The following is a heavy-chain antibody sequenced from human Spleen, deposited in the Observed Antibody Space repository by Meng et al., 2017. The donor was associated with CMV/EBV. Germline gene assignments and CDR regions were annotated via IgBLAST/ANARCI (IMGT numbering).Heavy chain of an antibody. Sequence: SCQSSGYPFTYYGFGWVRPAPRQGLGWMGCISAYNGHTKHAEKFQGRVTMTTDTLTSTAYMEVRSLRSDDTAVYYCARVYGSWYLDYWGQGTLVTVSS. CDR1: GYPFTYYG. CDR2: ISAYNGHT. J-gene: IGHJ4*02. D-gene: IGHD6-13*01. V-gene: IGHV1-18*04. CDR3: ARVYGSWYLDY.